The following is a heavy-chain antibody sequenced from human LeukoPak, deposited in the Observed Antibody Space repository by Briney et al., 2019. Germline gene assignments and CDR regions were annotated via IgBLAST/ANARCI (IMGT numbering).Heavy chain of an antibody. CDR2: ISYDGSNK. V-gene: IGHV3-30*01. Sequence: PGGSLRLSCAASGFTFSSYAMHWVRRAPGKGLEWVAVISYDGSNKYYADSVKGRFTISRDNSKNTLYLQMNSLRAEDTAVYYCARDPRVRPGYSYGYYMDVWGKGTTVTVSS. J-gene: IGHJ6*03. D-gene: IGHD5-18*01. CDR1: GFTFSSYA. CDR3: ARDPRVRPGYSYGYYMDV.